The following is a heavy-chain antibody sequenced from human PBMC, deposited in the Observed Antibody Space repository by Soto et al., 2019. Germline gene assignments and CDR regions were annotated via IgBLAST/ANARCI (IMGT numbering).Heavy chain of an antibody. CDR1: GYPISSGSY. Sequence: SETLSLTFTVSGYPISSGSYWSWIRQPPGKGPEWIASTYHGGTTFYNASLTSRITISVDTSNNQFSLKLTSVTAADKAVYYCARVHVMVVAGSTFDYWGHGTLVTVYS. CDR3: ARVHVMVVAGSTFDY. J-gene: IGHJ4*01. CDR2: TYHGGTT. V-gene: IGHV4-38-2*02. D-gene: IGHD6-19*01.